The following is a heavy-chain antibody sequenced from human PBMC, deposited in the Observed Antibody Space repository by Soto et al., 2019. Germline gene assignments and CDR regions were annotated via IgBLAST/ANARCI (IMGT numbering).Heavy chain of an antibody. CDR2: IYPSGNT. Sequence: QVHLQESGPGLVKPSQTLSLPCTVSGGSLSSSGYYWSWIRQPPRKGLEGIGYIYPSGNTYYKPSLKRRLPLSVDTSKNQLSLKLNSVTAADTALYSCARGLSAATVVTCYFDYWGQGTLVTVSS. CDR1: GGSLSSSGYY. J-gene: IGHJ4*02. D-gene: IGHD4-17*01. CDR3: ARGLSAATVVTCYFDY. V-gene: IGHV4-31*03.